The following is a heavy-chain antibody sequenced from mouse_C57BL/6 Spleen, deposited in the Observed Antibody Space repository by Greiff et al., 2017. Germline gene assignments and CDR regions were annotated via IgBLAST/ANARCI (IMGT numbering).Heavy chain of an antibody. Sequence: EVKLMESGGDLVKPGGSLKLSCAASGFTFSSYGMSWVRQTPDKRLEWVATISSGGSYTYSPDSVKGRFTISRDNAKNTLYLQMSSLKAEDTAMYYCARHAEDYYGSIWYFDVWGTGTTVTVSS. J-gene: IGHJ1*03. CDR1: GFTFSSYG. CDR3: ARHAEDYYGSIWYFDV. CDR2: ISSGGSYT. D-gene: IGHD1-1*01. V-gene: IGHV5-6*01.